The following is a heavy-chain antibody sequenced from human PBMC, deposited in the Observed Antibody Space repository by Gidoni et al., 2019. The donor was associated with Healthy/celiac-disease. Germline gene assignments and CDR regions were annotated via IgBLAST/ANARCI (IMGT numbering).Heavy chain of an antibody. J-gene: IGHJ4*02. Sequence: GYSFTSYDINWVRQATGPGLEWMGWMNPNSGNTGYAQKFQGRVTMTRTTSISTAYMELSSLRSEDTAVYYCAVTHNWNARFGYWGKGTLVTVSS. CDR3: AVTHNWNARFGY. CDR2: MNPNSGNT. CDR1: GYSFTSYD. D-gene: IGHD1-20*01. V-gene: IGHV1-8*01.